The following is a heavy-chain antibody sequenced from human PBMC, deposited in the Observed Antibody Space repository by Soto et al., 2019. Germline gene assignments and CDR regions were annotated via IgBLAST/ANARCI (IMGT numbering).Heavy chain of an antibody. CDR1: GGSISSGDYY. D-gene: IGHD3-10*01. V-gene: IGHV4-30-4*01. CDR3: ARRMLRGVIKDAFDI. J-gene: IGHJ3*02. CDR2: IYYSGST. Sequence: PSETLSLTCTVSGGSISSGDYYWSWIRQPPGKGLEWIGYIYYSGSTYSNPSLKSRLTISVDTSKNQFSLKLTSVTAADTAVYYCARRMLRGVIKDAFDIWGQGTKVTVSS.